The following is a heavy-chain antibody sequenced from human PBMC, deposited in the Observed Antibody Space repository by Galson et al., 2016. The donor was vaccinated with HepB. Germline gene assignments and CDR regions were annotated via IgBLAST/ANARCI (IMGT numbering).Heavy chain of an antibody. V-gene: IGHV4-39*02. CDR3: AREPGPGSSGWIY. Sequence: ETLSLTCTVSDGSISSSSYDWGWIRQPPGKGLEWIGTIYYSGRTYYNPSLKSRVTISADTSKNQFSLEVNSVTATDTAVYYCAREPGPGSSGWIYWGQGTLVSVSS. J-gene: IGHJ4*02. CDR2: IYYSGRT. CDR1: DGSISSSSYD. D-gene: IGHD6-19*01.